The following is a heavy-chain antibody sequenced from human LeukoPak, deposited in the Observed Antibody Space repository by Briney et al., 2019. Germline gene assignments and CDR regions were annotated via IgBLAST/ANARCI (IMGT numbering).Heavy chain of an antibody. CDR1: GFTFSSYA. D-gene: IGHD3-22*01. CDR2: ISGSGGST. CDR3: AKLPTDLYYYDSSGLTDYFDY. Sequence: PGGSLRLSCAASGFTFSSYAMSWVHQAPGKGLEWVSAISGSGGSTYYADSVKGRFTISRDNSKNTLYLQMNSLRAEDTAVYYCAKLPTDLYYYDSSGLTDYFDYWGQGTLVTVSS. V-gene: IGHV3-23*01. J-gene: IGHJ4*02.